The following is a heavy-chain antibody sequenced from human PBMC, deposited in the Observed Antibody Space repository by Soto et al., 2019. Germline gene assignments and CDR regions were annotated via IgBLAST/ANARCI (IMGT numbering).Heavy chain of an antibody. J-gene: IGHJ4*02. CDR2: IWYDGSNK. CDR3: ARDCDGYSSGWYQRGGFDY. Sequence: QVQLVESGGGVVQPGRSLRLSCAASGFTFSSYGMHWVRQAPGKGLEWVAVIWYDGSNKYYADSVKGRFTISRDNSKNTLYLKMNSLRAEDTAVYYCARDCDGYSSGWYQRGGFDYWGQGTLVTVSS. V-gene: IGHV3-33*01. CDR1: GFTFSSYG. D-gene: IGHD6-19*01.